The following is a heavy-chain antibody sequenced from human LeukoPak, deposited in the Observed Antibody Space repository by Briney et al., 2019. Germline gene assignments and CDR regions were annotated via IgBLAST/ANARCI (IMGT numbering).Heavy chain of an antibody. V-gene: IGHV4-39*01. CDR1: GGSTGGSSFY. CDR2: IYYGGYT. CDR3: ARHLGGNRYGYGLDC. J-gene: IGHJ4*02. Sequence: PPDPLSLTCPVSGGSTGGSSFYWGRIRQPPGTGLERIGEIYYGGYTSYNQSLKSGDTLPFERATHQFSLKLISVTATHTAAYYCARHLGGNRYGYGLDCWGQGTLVTVSS. D-gene: IGHD5-18*01.